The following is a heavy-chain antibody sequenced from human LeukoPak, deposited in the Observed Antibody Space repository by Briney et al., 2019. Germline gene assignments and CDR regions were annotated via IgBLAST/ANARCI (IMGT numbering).Heavy chain of an antibody. Sequence: PGGSLRLSCAASGFTFSTYWMTWVRQAPGKGLEWVANINQDGSEKYYVDSVKGRFTISRDNAKNSLYLQMNSLRAEDTAVYYCARDFQYSYGYWGGSYYYMDVWGKGTTVTVSS. CDR2: INQDGSEK. CDR3: ARDFQYSYGYWGGSYYYMDV. D-gene: IGHD5-18*01. CDR1: GFTFSTYW. J-gene: IGHJ6*03. V-gene: IGHV3-7*01.